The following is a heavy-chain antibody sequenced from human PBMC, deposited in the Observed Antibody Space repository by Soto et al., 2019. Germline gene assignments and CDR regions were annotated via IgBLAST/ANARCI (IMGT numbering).Heavy chain of an antibody. CDR3: ARAIGLSDGYFDY. D-gene: IGHD3-16*02. CDR1: GDSVSRDGVS. Sequence: SQTLSLTCAISGDSVSRDGVSWNWIRQSPSRGLEWLGRTYYRSKWYYDYEVSVRGRITINSDTSKNQFSLQLNSVTPEDTSVYYCARAIGLSDGYFDYWGQGTPVTVSS. CDR2: TYYRSKWYY. V-gene: IGHV6-1*01. J-gene: IGHJ4*02.